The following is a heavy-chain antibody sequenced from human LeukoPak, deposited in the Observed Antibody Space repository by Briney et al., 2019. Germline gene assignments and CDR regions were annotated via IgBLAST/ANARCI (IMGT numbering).Heavy chain of an antibody. CDR2: ISGSGGST. J-gene: IGHJ4*02. V-gene: IGHV3-23*01. D-gene: IGHD3/OR15-3a*01. CDR1: GFTFSSYA. CDR3: ARVDYYFHVILGGDY. Sequence: GGSLRLSCAASGFTFSSYAMSWVRQAPGKGLEWVSAISGSGGSTYCADSVKGRFTISRDNAKNSLYLQMNSLRAEDTAVYYCARVDYYFHVILGGDYWGQGTLVTVSS.